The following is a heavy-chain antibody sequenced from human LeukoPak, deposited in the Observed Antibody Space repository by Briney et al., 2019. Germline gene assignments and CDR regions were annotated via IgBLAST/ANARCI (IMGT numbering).Heavy chain of an antibody. CDR3: AKDFYYYGMDV. CDR1: GFTFSSYG. CDR2: ISYDGSNK. Sequence: GGSLRLSCAASGFTFSSYGMHWVRQAPGKGLGWVAVISYDGSNKYYADSVKGRFTISRDNSKNTLYLQMNSLRAEDTAVYYCAKDFYYYGMDVWGQGTTVTVSS. V-gene: IGHV3-30*18. J-gene: IGHJ6*02.